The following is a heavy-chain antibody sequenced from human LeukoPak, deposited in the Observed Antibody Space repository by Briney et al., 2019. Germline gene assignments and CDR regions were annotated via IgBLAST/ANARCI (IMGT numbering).Heavy chain of an antibody. D-gene: IGHD4-17*01. V-gene: IGHV4-34*01. J-gene: IGHJ4*02. CDR2: INHSGSI. CDR3: ARGRGDEYGDYDY. Sequence: SETLSLTCAVYGGSFSGYSCSWIRQSPGKGLEWIGEINHSGSINYNPSVRSRVTISEDTSKNQFSLNLNSVTAADTAVYYCARGRGDEYGDYDYWGQGTLVTVSS. CDR1: GGSFSGYS.